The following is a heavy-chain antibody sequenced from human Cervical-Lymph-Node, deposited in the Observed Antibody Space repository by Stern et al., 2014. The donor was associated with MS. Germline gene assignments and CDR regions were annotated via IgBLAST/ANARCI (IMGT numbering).Heavy chain of an antibody. J-gene: IGHJ4*02. V-gene: IGHV5-51*01. CDR2: SYPSDSET. CDR3: ARQTTAWASDV. CDR1: GYKFSIYW. D-gene: IGHD1-14*01. Sequence: VQLVESGAELLRPGESLQISCKGSGYKFSIYWIAWVRQMPGNCLECRGISYPSDSETRYSPSFQGQVTMSADKSTSTAYLQWSSLNASDTAMYFCARQTTAWASDVWGQGTLVTVSS.